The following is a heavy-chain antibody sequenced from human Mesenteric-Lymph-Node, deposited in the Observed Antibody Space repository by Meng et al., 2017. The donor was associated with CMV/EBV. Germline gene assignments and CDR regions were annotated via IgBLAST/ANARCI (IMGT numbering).Heavy chain of an antibody. V-gene: IGHV4-34*01. Sequence: YGGSVNCYYWSWILQPPGKGLEQVGEINHRGSTNYDPSLKSRITISVVTSKNQFSLKLSSMTAADTAVYYCARDRGSSWYYPLLEDYWGQGTLVTVSS. CDR2: INHRGST. J-gene: IGHJ4*02. D-gene: IGHD6-13*01. CDR1: GGSVNCYY. CDR3: ARDRGSSWYYPLLEDY.